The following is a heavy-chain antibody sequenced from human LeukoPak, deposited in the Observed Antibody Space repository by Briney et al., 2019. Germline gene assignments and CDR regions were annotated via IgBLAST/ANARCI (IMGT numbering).Heavy chain of an antibody. CDR2: INHSGST. D-gene: IGHD3-3*01. CDR3: AREHDFWSGYYEFDP. J-gene: IGHJ5*02. Sequence: PSETLSLTCAVYGGSFSGYYWSWIRQPPGKGLEWIGEINHSGSTNYNPSLKSRVTISVDTSKNQFSLKLSSVTAADTAVYYCAREHDFWSGYYEFDPWGQGTLVTVSS. V-gene: IGHV4-34*01. CDR1: GGSFSGYY.